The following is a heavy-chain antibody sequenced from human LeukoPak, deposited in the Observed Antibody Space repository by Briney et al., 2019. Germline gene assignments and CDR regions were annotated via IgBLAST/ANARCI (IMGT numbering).Heavy chain of an antibody. CDR3: ASTFPWEKRDIRYGMDV. CDR2: IIPIFGTA. CDR1: GGTFSSYA. D-gene: IGHD1-26*01. Sequence: ASVTVSCTASGGTFSSYAISWVRQAPGQGLEWMGGIIPIFGTANYAQKFQGRVTITADESTSTAYMELSSLRSEDTAVYYCASTFPWEKRDIRYGMDVWGQGTTVTVSS. V-gene: IGHV1-69*13. J-gene: IGHJ6*02.